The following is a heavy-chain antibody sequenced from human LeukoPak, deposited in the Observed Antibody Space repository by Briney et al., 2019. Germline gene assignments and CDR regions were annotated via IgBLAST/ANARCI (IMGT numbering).Heavy chain of an antibody. CDR3: ARGDYGGSADY. V-gene: IGHV1-18*01. Sequence: GASVKVSCKASGYTFNIYGINWVRQAPGQGLAWMGWISGYNGNTKYAQKSQGRVTMTTDTSTSTAYMELRSLRSDDTAVFYCARGDYGGSADYWGQGTLVTVSS. J-gene: IGHJ4*02. D-gene: IGHD4-23*01. CDR1: GYTFNIYG. CDR2: ISGYNGNT.